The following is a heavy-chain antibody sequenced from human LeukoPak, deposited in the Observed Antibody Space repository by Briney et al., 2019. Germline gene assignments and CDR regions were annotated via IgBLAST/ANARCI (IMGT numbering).Heavy chain of an antibody. CDR3: ATVSLTGTDAFDI. CDR2: FDPEDGET. D-gene: IGHD3-9*01. CDR1: GYTLTELS. J-gene: IGHJ3*02. Sequence: ASVKVSCRVSGYTLTELSMHWVRQAPGKGLEWMGGFDPEDGETIYAQKFQGRVTMTEDTSTDTAYMELSSLRSEDTAVYYCATVSLTGTDAFDIWGQGTMVTVSS. V-gene: IGHV1-24*01.